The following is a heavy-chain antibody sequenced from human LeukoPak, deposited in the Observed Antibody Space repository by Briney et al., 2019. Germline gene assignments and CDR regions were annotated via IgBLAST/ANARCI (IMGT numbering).Heavy chain of an antibody. CDR1: GYTFTSYY. CDR3: ARVGLLSVAAAGTGWFDP. J-gene: IGHJ5*02. CDR2: INPSGGST. V-gene: IGHV1-46*01. D-gene: IGHD6-13*01. Sequence: ASVKVSCKASGYTFTSYYMHWVRQAPGQGLEWMGIINPSGGSTSYAQKFQGRVTMTRDTSASTVYMELSSLRSEDTAVYYCARVGLLSVAAAGTGWFDPWGQGTLVTVSS.